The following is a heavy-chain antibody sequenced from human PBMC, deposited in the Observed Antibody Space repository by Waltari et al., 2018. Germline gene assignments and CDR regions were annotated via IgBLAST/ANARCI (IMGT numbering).Heavy chain of an antibody. J-gene: IGHJ6*02. D-gene: IGHD3-3*01. Sequence: EVQLVESGGGLVQPGRSLRLSCAASGFTFDDYAMHWVRQAPGKGLEWVSGISWNSGSIGYADSVKARFTISRDNAKNSLYLQMNRLRAEDTALYYCAKDRLRFLEWLLPSYGMDVWGQGTTVTVSS. CDR3: AKDRLRFLEWLLPSYGMDV. CDR1: GFTFDDYA. V-gene: IGHV3-9*01. CDR2: ISWNSGSI.